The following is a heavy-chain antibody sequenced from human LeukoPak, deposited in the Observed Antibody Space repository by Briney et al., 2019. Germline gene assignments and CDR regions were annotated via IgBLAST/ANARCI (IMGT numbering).Heavy chain of an antibody. V-gene: IGHV3-21*01. CDR3: ARAQYCSGGSCYDDSVDY. J-gene: IGHJ4*02. Sequence: GGSLRLSCAASGFTFSSYSMNWVRQAPGKGLEWVSSISSSSSYIYYADSVKGRFTISRDNAKNSLYLQMNSLRAEDTAVYYCARAQYCSGGSCYDDSVDYWGQGTLVTVSS. CDR2: ISSSSSYI. D-gene: IGHD2-15*01. CDR1: GFTFSSYS.